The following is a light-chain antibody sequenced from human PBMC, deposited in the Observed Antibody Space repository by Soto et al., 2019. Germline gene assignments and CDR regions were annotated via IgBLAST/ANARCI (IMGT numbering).Light chain of an antibody. CDR3: PQYRSSPLT. J-gene: IGKJ4*01. Sequence: DIALTQSPGTLSLSPGERATLSCRASQSVSSSYLAWYQQKPGQAPRLLIYGASIRATGIPDRFSGSGSGTDFPLTISRLEPEDFAVYYCPQYRSSPLTFGGGTKVEIK. CDR2: GAS. V-gene: IGKV3-20*01. CDR1: QSVSSSY.